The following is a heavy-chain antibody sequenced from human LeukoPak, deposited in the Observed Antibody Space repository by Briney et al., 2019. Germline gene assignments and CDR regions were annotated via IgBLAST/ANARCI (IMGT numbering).Heavy chain of an antibody. J-gene: IGHJ4*02. Sequence: GGSLRLSCAGSGFTFGRYWMSWVRQAPGKGLEWVASINQGGSRLHYLDSVTGRFIIFRDDAQNSLFLQMTRLRVDDTAVYYCARLKDDVTKLDYWGQGTLVSVSS. CDR1: GFTFGRYW. CDR3: ARLKDDVTKLDY. V-gene: IGHV3-7*01. CDR2: INQGGSRL. D-gene: IGHD2-8*01.